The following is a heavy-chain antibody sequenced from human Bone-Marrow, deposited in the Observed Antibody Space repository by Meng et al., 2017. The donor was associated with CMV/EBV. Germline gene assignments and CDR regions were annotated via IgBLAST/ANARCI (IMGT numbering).Heavy chain of an antibody. V-gene: IGHV1-3*02. D-gene: IGHD5-18*01. Sequence: ASVKVSCKASGYTFTSYAMHWVRQAPGQRLEWMGWSNAGNGNTKYSQEFQGRVTITRDTSTSTVYMELSSLRSEDTAVYYCARDGRYSYGYGDYWGQGTLVTVSS. J-gene: IGHJ4*02. CDR2: SNAGNGNT. CDR1: GYTFTSYA. CDR3: ARDGRYSYGYGDY.